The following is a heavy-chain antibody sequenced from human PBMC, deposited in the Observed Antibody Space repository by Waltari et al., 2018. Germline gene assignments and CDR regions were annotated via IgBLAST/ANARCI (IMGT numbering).Heavy chain of an antibody. Sequence: QVQLQESGPGLVKPSQTLSLTCTVSGGSISSGGYYWRWIRQHPGKGLEWIGYIYYSGSTYYNPSLKSRVTISVDTSKNQFSLKLSSVTAADTAVYYCARDREVRGVAYYFDYWGQGTLVTVSS. CDR2: IYYSGST. CDR1: GGSISSGGYY. J-gene: IGHJ4*02. CDR3: ARDREVRGVAYYFDY. V-gene: IGHV4-31*03. D-gene: IGHD3-10*01.